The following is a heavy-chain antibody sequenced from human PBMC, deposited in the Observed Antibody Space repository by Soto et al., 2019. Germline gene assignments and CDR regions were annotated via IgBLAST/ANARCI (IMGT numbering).Heavy chain of an antibody. V-gene: IGHV1-69*01. CDR1: GGTFSRNT. CDR3: ARQFDNDSSGYYYAY. J-gene: IGHJ4*02. D-gene: IGHD3-22*01. Sequence: QVQLVQSGAEVKKPGSSVKVSCKASGGTFSRNTFSWVRQAPGQGLEWMGGIIPIFATPNYAQKFQGRVSITADESTSTVYTDLSSLRSDDTAVYYCARQFDNDSSGYYYAYWGQGTLVTVSS. CDR2: IIPIFATP.